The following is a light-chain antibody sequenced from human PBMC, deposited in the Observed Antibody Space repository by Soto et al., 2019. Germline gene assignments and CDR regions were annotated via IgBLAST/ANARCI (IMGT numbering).Light chain of an antibody. Sequence: DIVMTQSPDSLALSLGERSTINSNSSQSVLYSSNNKNYLASYQQKPGQPPKLLIYWASTRESGVPDRFSGSGSGTDFTLTISSLQAEDVAVYYCQQYYSTPPITFGQGTRLEIK. J-gene: IGKJ5*01. CDR1: QSVLYSSNNKNY. V-gene: IGKV4-1*01. CDR3: QQYYSTPPIT. CDR2: WAS.